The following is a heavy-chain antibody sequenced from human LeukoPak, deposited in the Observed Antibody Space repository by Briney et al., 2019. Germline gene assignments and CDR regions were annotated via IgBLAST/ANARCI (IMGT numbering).Heavy chain of an antibody. V-gene: IGHV4-34*01. D-gene: IGHD3-10*01. J-gene: IGHJ4*02. CDR1: GGSFSGYY. CDR3: ARLTPVLLWQY. CDR2: INHSGST. Sequence: PSETLSLTCAVYGGSFSGYYWSWIRQPPGKGLEWIGEINHSGSTNYNPSLKSRVTISVDTSKNQFSLKLSSVTAADPAVYYCARLTPVLLWQYWGQGTLVTVSS.